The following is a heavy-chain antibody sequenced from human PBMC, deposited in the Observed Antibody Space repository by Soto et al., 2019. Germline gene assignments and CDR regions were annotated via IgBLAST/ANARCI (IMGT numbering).Heavy chain of an antibody. Sequence: EVQLVESGGGLVKPGGSLRLSCAASGFTFSSYTMKWVRQAPGKGLEWVASISSSYYIKYADSVKGRFTISRENAKNSLYIQMNSLRAEDTAVYYCARGDVVVVTDTSNLDYWGQGTLVTVSS. CDR1: GFTFSSYT. V-gene: IGHV3-21*01. CDR2: ISSSYYI. D-gene: IGHD2-21*02. J-gene: IGHJ4*02. CDR3: ARGDVVVVTDTSNLDY.